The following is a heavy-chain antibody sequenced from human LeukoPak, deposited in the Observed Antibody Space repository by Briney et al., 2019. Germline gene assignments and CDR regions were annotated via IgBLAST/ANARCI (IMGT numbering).Heavy chain of an antibody. V-gene: IGHV4-38-2*02. CDR3: ARDLKRVAVAVRFDY. D-gene: IGHD6-19*01. CDR2: IYHSGST. CDR1: GYSISSGYY. Sequence: SETLSLTCTVSGYSISSGYYWGCIRQPPGKGLECIGSIYHSGSTYYNPSLKSRFTISVDTSKNQFSLKLSCVTAADTAVYYCARDLKRVAVAVRFDYWGQGTLVTVSS. J-gene: IGHJ4*02.